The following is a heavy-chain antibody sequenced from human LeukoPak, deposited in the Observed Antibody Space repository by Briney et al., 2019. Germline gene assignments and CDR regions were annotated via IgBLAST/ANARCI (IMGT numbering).Heavy chain of an antibody. V-gene: IGHV4-30-4*01. Sequence: PSQTLSLTCTVSGGSISSGDYYWSWIRQPPGKGLEWIGYIYYSGSTYYNPSLKSRVTISVDTSKNQFSLKLTSVTAADTAVYYCARKTSSSWFFDYWGQGTLVTVSS. CDR3: ARKTSSSWFFDY. CDR1: GGSISSGDYY. J-gene: IGHJ4*02. D-gene: IGHD6-13*01. CDR2: IYYSGST.